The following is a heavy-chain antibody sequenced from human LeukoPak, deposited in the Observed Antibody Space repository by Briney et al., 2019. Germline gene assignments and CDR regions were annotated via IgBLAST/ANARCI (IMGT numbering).Heavy chain of an antibody. D-gene: IGHD6-13*01. CDR3: ARIRSQLGYGMDV. J-gene: IGHJ6*01. V-gene: IGHV2-70*17. CDR1: GFSLSTSGMW. CDR2: IEWDDDK. Sequence: ESGPTLVNPTQTLTLTCTFSGFSLSTSGMWVSWIRQPPGKALEWLARIEWDDDKFYSTSLKTRLTMSKVTAKNQVYLTTPNMDPVDTATYYCARIRSQLGYGMDVWGQGTTVTVSS.